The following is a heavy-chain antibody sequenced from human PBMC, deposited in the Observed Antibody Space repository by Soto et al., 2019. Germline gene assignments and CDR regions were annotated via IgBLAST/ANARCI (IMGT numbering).Heavy chain of an antibody. CDR3: ATRITVFGLLIPPFDT. D-gene: IGHD3-3*01. CDR2: INHTGGT. Sequence: SETLSLTCAVYGGSVNGYYWNWIRQPPGQGLEWIGEINHTGGTHYNPSLKSRVTMSVDTSKNQFSLRLSSVTAADTAIYYCATRITVFGLLIPPFDTWGQGTQVTVSS. V-gene: IGHV4-34*01. J-gene: IGHJ5*02. CDR1: GGSVNGYY.